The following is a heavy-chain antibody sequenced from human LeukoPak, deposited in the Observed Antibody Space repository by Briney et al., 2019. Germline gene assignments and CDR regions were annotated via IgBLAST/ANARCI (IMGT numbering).Heavy chain of an antibody. V-gene: IGHV3-30*04. CDR3: ARDLGYCSGGSCYREQWLIDY. J-gene: IGHJ4*02. Sequence: GSLGPSLATPGFTLSYYSKPRVRQAPGKGLGWGAVISYDGSKKYYADSVKGRFTISRDNSKNTLYLQMNSLRAEDTAVYYCARDLGYCSGGSCYREQWLIDYWGQGTLVTVS. CDR1: GFTLSYYS. CDR2: ISYDGSKK. D-gene: IGHD2-15*01.